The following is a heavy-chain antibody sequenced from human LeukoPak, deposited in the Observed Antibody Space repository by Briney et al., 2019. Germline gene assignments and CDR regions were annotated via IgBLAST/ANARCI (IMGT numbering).Heavy chain of an antibody. D-gene: IGHD3-10*01. CDR1: GGSISSYY. CDR3: ARSMVRGLTHPYSFDY. Sequence: TETLSLTCTVSGGSISSYYWSWIRQPAGKLLEWIGRIYTSGSTDYNPSLRSRVTISVDPSKNQFSLKLSSVTAADTAVYYCARSMVRGLTHPYSFDYWGQGTLVTVSS. V-gene: IGHV4-4*07. CDR2: IYTSGST. J-gene: IGHJ4*02.